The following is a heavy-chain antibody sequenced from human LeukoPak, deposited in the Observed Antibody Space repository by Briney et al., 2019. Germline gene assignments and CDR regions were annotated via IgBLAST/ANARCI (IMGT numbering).Heavy chain of an antibody. CDR2: KIDGSST. CDR1: GFTFSNYW. Sequence: SGGSLRLSCAASGFTFSNYWMHWVRQAPGKGLVWVSHKIDGSSTTYADSVKGRFTIFRDNAKNTLYLQMNSLRAEDTAVYYCARAGGYPYWYFDLWGRGTLVTVSS. CDR3: ARAGGYPYWYFDL. D-gene: IGHD6-25*01. V-gene: IGHV3-74*01. J-gene: IGHJ2*01.